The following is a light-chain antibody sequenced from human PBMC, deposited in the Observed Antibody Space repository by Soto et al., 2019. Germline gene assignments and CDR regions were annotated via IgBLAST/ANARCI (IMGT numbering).Light chain of an antibody. CDR3: QQANSFPIT. V-gene: IGKV1-39*01. CDR2: AAS. CDR1: HSISSY. J-gene: IGKJ5*01. Sequence: DIQMTQSPSSLSASVGDRVTITCRASHSISSYLNWYQQKPGKAPKLLIYAASSLQSGVPSRFSGSESGTDSTLTISSLQPEDCAIYFCQQANSFPITFGQGTRLEI.